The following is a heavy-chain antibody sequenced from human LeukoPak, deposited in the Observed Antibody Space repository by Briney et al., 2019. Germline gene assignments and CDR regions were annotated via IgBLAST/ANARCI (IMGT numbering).Heavy chain of an antibody. CDR1: GFTFSSYE. Sequence: SGGSLGLSCAASGFTFSSYEMNWVRQAPGKGLEWVSYISSSGSTIYYADSVKGRFTISRDNAKNSLYLQMNSLRAEDTAVYYCAREYPIAAAGLWGQGTLVTVSS. J-gene: IGHJ4*02. D-gene: IGHD6-13*01. CDR3: AREYPIAAAGL. CDR2: ISSSGSTI. V-gene: IGHV3-48*03.